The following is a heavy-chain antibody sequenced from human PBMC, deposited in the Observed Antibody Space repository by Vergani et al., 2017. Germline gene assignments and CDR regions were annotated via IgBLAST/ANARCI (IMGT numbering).Heavy chain of an antibody. CDR1: GGSISSGGYY. D-gene: IGHD1-14*01. CDR2: IYYSGST. CDR3: AREHNQRASAQYNWFDP. V-gene: IGHV4-31*03. Sequence: QVQLQESGPGLVKPSQTLSLTCTVSGGSISSGGYYWSWIRQHPGKGLEWIGYIYYSGSTYYNPSLKSRVTISVDTSKNQFSLKLSSVTAADTAVYYCAREHNQRASAQYNWFDPWGQGTLVTVSS. J-gene: IGHJ5*02.